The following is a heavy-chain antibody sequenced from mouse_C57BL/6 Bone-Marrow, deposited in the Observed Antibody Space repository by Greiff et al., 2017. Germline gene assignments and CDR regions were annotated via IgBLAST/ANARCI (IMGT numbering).Heavy chain of an antibody. J-gene: IGHJ4*01. CDR3: ARWGYAMDY. CDR2: IHPNSGST. Sequence: VQLQQPGAELVKPGASVKLSCKASGYTFTSYWMHWVKQRPGQGLEWIGMIHPNSGSTNYNEKFKSKATFTADTSSNTAYMQLSSLTTEDSAIYYCARWGYAMDYWGQGTSVTVSS. V-gene: IGHV1-64*01. CDR1: GYTFTSYW.